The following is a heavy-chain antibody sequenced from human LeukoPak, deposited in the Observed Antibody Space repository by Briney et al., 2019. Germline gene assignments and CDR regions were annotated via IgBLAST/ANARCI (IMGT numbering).Heavy chain of an antibody. CDR1: GGSISSGDYY. CDR3: ARLGGCSSTSCSWAFDI. V-gene: IGHV4-30-4*01. CDR2: IYYSGST. D-gene: IGHD2-2*01. Sequence: SQTLSLTCTVSGGSISSGDYYWSWIRQPPGKGLEWNGYIYYSGSTYYNPSLKSRVTISVDTSKNQFSLKLSSVTAADTAVYYCARLGGCSSTSCSWAFDIWGQGTMVTVSS. J-gene: IGHJ3*02.